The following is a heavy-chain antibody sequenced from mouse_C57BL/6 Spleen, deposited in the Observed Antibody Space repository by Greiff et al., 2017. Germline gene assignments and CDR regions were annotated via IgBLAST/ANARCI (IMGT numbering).Heavy chain of an antibody. CDR1: GFNIKDYY. V-gene: IGHV14-1*01. CDR3: TTGDYYGSSLDY. Sequence: VHVKQSGAELVRPGASVKLSCTASGFNIKDYYMHWVKQRPEQGLEWIGRIDPEDGDTEYAPKFQGKATMTADTSSNTAYLQLSSLTSEDTAVYYCTTGDYYGSSLDYWGQGTTLTVSS. CDR2: IDPEDGDT. D-gene: IGHD1-1*01. J-gene: IGHJ2*01.